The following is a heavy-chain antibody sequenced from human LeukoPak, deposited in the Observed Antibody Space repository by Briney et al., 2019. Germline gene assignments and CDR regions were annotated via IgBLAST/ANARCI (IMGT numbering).Heavy chain of an antibody. D-gene: IGHD6-19*01. V-gene: IGHV6-1*01. J-gene: IGHJ4*02. CDR3: ARSPSPYSSGWYFDC. Sequence: SQTLSLTCAISGDSFSINSAAWDWIRQSPSRGLEWLGRTYQRSKWYNDYAVSVKSRITINPDISKNQFSLQLNSVTPEGTAVYYCARSPSPYSSGWYFDCWGQGTLVTVSS. CDR2: TYQRSKWYN. CDR1: GDSFSINSAA.